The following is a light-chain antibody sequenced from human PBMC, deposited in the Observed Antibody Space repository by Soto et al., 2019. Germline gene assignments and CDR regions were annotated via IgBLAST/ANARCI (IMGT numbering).Light chain of an antibody. V-gene: IGLV2-14*01. CDR3: SSFTTSTTLV. CDR2: DVT. J-gene: IGLJ3*02. Sequence: QSALTQPASVSGSPGQSITISCTGTSSDVGGYDYVAWYQQHPGKVPKLLIYDVTNRPLGVSNRFSGSKSGNTASLTISGLQTEDEADYYCSSFTTSTTLVFGGGTKLTVL. CDR1: SSDVGGYDY.